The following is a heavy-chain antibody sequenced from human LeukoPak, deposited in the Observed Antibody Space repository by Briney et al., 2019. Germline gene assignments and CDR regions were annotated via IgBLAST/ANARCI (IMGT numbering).Heavy chain of an antibody. V-gene: IGHV4-59*01. D-gene: IGHD4-17*01. J-gene: IGHJ4*02. Sequence: SETLSLTCTVSGDSMSDYFWTWIRQPPGKGLEWIGYAADSGSTNYNPSLKSRVTISVDTSKNQFSLKLSSVTAADTAVYYCARERAVTTYYYFDYWGQGTLVTVSS. CDR2: AADSGST. CDR1: GDSMSDYF. CDR3: ARERAVTTYYYFDY.